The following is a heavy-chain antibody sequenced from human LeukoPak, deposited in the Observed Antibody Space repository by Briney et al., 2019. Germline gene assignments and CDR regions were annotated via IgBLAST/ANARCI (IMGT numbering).Heavy chain of an antibody. V-gene: IGHV3-7*01. D-gene: IGHD2-15*01. CDR2: IKLDGSEK. CDR3: ATVAGDCSGGRCYLLRFDY. Sequence: GGSLRLSCAASGFTFSNYWMSWVRQAPGKGLEWVANIKLDGSEKDYVDSVKGRFTISRDNAKNSLYLQMNSLRGDDTAVYYCATVAGDCSGGRCYLLRFDYWGQGTLVTVSS. CDR1: GFTFSNYW. J-gene: IGHJ4*02.